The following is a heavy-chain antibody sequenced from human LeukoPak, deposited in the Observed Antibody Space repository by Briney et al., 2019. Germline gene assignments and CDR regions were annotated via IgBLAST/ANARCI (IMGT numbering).Heavy chain of an antibody. D-gene: IGHD3-3*01. J-gene: IGHJ4*02. CDR2: ISTYNGNT. V-gene: IGHV1-18*01. Sequence: ASVKVSCKASGYTFTTYGISWVRQAPGQGLEWMGWISTYNGNTNYAQKLQGRVTITTDSSTRTAYMQFRSLRSHHTALSYCAIDHRDVTIFGAYWGQGTLVTVSS. CDR1: GYTFTTYG. CDR3: AIDHRDVTIFGAY.